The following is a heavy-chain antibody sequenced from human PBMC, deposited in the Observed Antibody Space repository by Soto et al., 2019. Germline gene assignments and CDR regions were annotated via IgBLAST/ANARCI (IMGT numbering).Heavy chain of an antibody. CDR3: ARLQAGYDYYYYYYMDV. V-gene: IGHV3-33*01. CDR1: GFTFSSYG. Sequence: GGSLRLSCAASGFTFSSYGMHWVRQAPGKGLEWVAVIWYDGSNKYYADSVKGRFTISRDNSKNTLYLQMNSLRAEDTAVYYCARLQAGYDYYYYYYMDVWGKGTTVTGSS. CDR2: IWYDGSNK. D-gene: IGHD3-16*01. J-gene: IGHJ6*03.